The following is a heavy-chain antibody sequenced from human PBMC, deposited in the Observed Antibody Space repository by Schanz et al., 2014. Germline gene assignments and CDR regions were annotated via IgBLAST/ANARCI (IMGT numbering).Heavy chain of an antibody. Sequence: EMQLLESGGGLIQPGGSLRLSCAASGFTFSTHAMSWVRQAPGKGLEWVSAISGSGGSTYYADSVKGRFTISRDNSKNTLFLQMNSLRAEDTAVYYCARDHTTESYYSAGPPIDYWGQGTLLTDSS. CDR3: ARDHTTESYYSAGPPIDY. D-gene: IGHD1-26*01. J-gene: IGHJ4*02. CDR2: ISGSGGST. CDR1: GFTFSTHA. V-gene: IGHV3-23*01.